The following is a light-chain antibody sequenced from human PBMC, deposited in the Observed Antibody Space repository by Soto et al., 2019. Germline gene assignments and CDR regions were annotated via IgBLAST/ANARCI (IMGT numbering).Light chain of an antibody. CDR2: SNN. J-gene: IGLJ2*01. CDR1: SSNIGSNT. CDR3: AASDDSLNAVV. V-gene: IGLV1-44*01. Sequence: QSVLTQPPSASGTPGQRVTISCSGSSSNIGSNTVNWYQQLPGTAPKLLIYSNNQRPSGVPDRFSASTSGTSASLAISGRQSEDEADYYCAASDDSLNAVVFGGGTKVTVL.